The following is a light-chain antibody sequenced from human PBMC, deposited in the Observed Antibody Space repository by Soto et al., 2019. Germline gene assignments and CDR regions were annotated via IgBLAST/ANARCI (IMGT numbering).Light chain of an antibody. J-gene: IGKJ4*01. CDR1: QNVRNNY. V-gene: IGKV3-20*01. CDR2: GAS. CDR3: QHYGNLPALA. Sequence: EIVLTQSPGTLSLSPGERATLSCRASQNVRNNYLAWYQQKPGQAPRLIFYGASSRTAGIPDRFSGSGSGTDFTLTISRLEPEDFAVYYCQHYGNLPALAFGGGTKVEIK.